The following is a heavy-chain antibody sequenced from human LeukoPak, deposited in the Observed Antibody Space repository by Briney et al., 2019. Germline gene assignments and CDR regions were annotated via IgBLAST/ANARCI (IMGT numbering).Heavy chain of an antibody. CDR1: GGSISSYY. Sequence: SETLSLTCTVSGGSISSYYWSWIRQPPGKGLEWIGYIYYSGSTNYNPSLKSRVTISVGTSKNQFSLKLSSVTAADTAVYYCARLGGYSYGHVRDWGQGTLVTVSS. V-gene: IGHV4-59*12. J-gene: IGHJ4*02. CDR2: IYYSGST. D-gene: IGHD5-18*01. CDR3: ARLGGYSYGHVRD.